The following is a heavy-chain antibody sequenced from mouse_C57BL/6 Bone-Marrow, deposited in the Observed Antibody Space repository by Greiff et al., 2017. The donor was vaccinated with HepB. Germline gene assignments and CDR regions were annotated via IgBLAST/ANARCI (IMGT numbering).Heavy chain of an antibody. V-gene: IGHV3-6*01. CDR2: ISYDGSN. Sequence: DVKLVESGPGLVKPSQSLSLTCSVTGYSITSGYYWNWIRQFPGNKLEWMGYISYDGSNNYNPSLKNRISITRDTSKNQFFLKLNSVTTEDTATYYCARGPSWFAYWGQGTLVTVSA. J-gene: IGHJ3*01. CDR1: GYSITSGYY. CDR3: ARGPSWFAY.